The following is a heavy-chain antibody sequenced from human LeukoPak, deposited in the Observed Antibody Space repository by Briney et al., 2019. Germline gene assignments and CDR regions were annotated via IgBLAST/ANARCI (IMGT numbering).Heavy chain of an antibody. J-gene: IGHJ4*02. CDR3: ATAKEALSSSWYLSVDY. CDR2: ISYDGSYK. Sequence: GGPLSFSCAAFGFTLSSYGMQWVLEAPGKGLEWVTVISYDGSYKYYADSVKGRFTISRDNSKNTLYLQMNSLRVEDTAVYYCATAKEALSSSWYLSVDYWGQGTLVTVSS. CDR1: GFTLSSYG. D-gene: IGHD6-13*01. V-gene: IGHV3-30*03.